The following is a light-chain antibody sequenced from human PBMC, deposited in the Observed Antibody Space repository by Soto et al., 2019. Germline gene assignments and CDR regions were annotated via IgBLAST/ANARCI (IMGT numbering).Light chain of an antibody. V-gene: IGLV2-11*01. CDR1: SSDVGGYNY. Sequence: QSVLTQPRSVSGSPGQSVTISCTGTSSDVGGYNYVSWYQQRPGKAPKLMIYDVSKRPSGVPDRFSGSKSGNTASLTISGLQAEDEADYYCCSYAGSYTYVVFGGGTKVTVL. CDR2: DVS. CDR3: CSYAGSYTYVV. J-gene: IGLJ2*01.